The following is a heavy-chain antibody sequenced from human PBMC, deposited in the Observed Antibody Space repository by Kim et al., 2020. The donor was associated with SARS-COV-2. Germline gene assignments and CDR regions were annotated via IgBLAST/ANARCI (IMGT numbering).Heavy chain of an antibody. CDR3: ARGRGYNTRWPYFYS. D-gene: IGHD3-10*01. V-gene: IGHV4-61*01. J-gene: IGHJ4*01. CDR1: GDSVTSDTYF. Sequence: SETLSLTCTVSGDSVTSDTYFWNWIRQPPGRGLEWIGYLYYSGSTNYNPSLENRVTISVDASKNHFSLKLISVTAADTAVYYCARGRGYNTRWPYFYSWG. CDR2: LYYSGST.